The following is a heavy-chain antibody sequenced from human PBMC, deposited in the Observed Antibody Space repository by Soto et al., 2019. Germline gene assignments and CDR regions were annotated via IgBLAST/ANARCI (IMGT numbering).Heavy chain of an antibody. J-gene: IGHJ3*02. D-gene: IGHD3-22*01. Sequence: GGSLRLSCAASGFTFSSCAMSWVRQAPGKGLEWVSAISGSGGSTYYADSVKGRFTISRDNSKNTLYLQMNSLRAEDTAVYYCARDRAYYDSSGSIQIPFDIWGQGTMVTVSS. CDR2: ISGSGGST. CDR3: ARDRAYYDSSGSIQIPFDI. CDR1: GFTFSSCA. V-gene: IGHV3-23*01.